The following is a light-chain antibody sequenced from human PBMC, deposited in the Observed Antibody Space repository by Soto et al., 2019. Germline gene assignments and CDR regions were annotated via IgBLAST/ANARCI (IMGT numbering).Light chain of an antibody. CDR3: CSSAARV. CDR1: TSVIGTYNL. J-gene: IGLJ1*01. V-gene: IGLV2-23*02. Sequence: QSVLTQPASVSGSPGQSISISCTGTTSVIGTYNLVSWYQQHPGEVPKLIIYEIDKRPSGVSDRFSGSKSGNTASLTISGLQSEDEADYYCCSSAARVFGRGTKVTVL. CDR2: EID.